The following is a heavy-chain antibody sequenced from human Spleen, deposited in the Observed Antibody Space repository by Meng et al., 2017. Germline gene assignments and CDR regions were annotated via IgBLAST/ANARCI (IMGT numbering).Heavy chain of an antibody. D-gene: IGHD4-11*01. V-gene: IGHV4-34*01. CDR1: GGSFSDYY. CDR3: ARGPTTMAHDFDY. Sequence: HVLLQQWGAGLLKPSASLSLTCVVSGGSFSDYYWSWIRQPPGKGLEWIGEINHSGSTNYNPSLESRTTISVDTSQNNLSLKLSSVTAADSAVYYCARGPTTMAHDFDYWGQGTLVTVSS. CDR2: INHSGST. J-gene: IGHJ4*02.